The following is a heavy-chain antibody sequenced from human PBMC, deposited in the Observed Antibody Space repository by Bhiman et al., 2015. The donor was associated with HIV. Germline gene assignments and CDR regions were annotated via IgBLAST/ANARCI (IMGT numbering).Heavy chain of an antibody. D-gene: IGHD3-16*01. CDR2: IKQDGSEK. J-gene: IGHJ3*02. V-gene: IGHV3-7*05. Sequence: PASGFTFSDYWMSWVRQAPGKGLEWVANIKQDGSEKYYVDSVKGRFTISRDNAQNSLYLQMNSLRVEDTAVYYCAREFWGTSSPFDIWGQGTMVTVVF. CDR1: GFTFSDYW. CDR3: AREFWGTSSPFDI.